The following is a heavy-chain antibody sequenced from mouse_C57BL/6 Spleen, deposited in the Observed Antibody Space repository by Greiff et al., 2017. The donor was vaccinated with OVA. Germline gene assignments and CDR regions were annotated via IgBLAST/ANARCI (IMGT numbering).Heavy chain of an antibody. D-gene: IGHD3-2*02. J-gene: IGHJ4*01. V-gene: IGHV1-82*01. CDR2: IYPGDGDT. Sequence: LVESGPELVKPGASVKISCKASGYAFSSSWMNWVKQRPGKGLEWIGRIYPGDGDTNYNGKFKGKATLTADKSSSTAYMQLSSLTSEDSAVYFCARPNSSGYAMDYWGQGTSVTVSS. CDR1: GYAFSSSW. CDR3: ARPNSSGYAMDY.